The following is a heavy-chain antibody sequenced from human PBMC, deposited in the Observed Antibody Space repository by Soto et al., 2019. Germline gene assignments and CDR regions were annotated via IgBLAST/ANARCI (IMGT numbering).Heavy chain of an antibody. D-gene: IGHD3-3*01. J-gene: IGHJ6*02. Sequence: GGSLRLSCAVSGFTFSSHEMNWVRQAPGKGPEWVSKISESGGTTSYADSVKGRFTITRDNARDSLYLHMNSLRAEDTAVYYCARDRSLIFAVPPYGMDVWGQGTTVTVSS. CDR1: GFTFSSHE. CDR3: ARDRSLIFAVPPYGMDV. CDR2: ISESGGTT. V-gene: IGHV3-48*03.